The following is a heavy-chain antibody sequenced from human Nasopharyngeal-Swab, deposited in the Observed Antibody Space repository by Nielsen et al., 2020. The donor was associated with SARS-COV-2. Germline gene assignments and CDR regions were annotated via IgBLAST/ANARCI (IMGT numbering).Heavy chain of an antibody. D-gene: IGHD1-7*01. J-gene: IGHJ6*03. Sequence: ESLKISCTVSGDSISTYHWTWIRQPPGKGLEWIGYVHNSGSTDYNPALRGRVTISLDTSKNQFSLKLTSVTAADTAVYFCARGLISGTPDYFYYYLDVWGKGSTVTVSS. CDR1: GDSISTYH. CDR2: VHNSGST. V-gene: IGHV4-59*01. CDR3: ARGLISGTPDYFYYYLDV.